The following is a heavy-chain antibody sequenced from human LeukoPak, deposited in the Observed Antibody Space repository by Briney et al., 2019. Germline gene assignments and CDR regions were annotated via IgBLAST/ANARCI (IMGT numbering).Heavy chain of an antibody. V-gene: IGHV3-13*01. J-gene: IGHJ5*02. CDR1: GFTFSSYD. Sequence: VGSLRLSCAASGFTFSSYDMHWVRQPTGKGLEWVSAIGTAGDTYYSDSVKGRFTISRGDAKNSLCLQMNNLRAGDTAVYFCARGHMLTGYYNFAWFDPWGQGTLVTVSS. D-gene: IGHD3-9*01. CDR2: IGTAGDT. CDR3: ARGHMLTGYYNFAWFDP.